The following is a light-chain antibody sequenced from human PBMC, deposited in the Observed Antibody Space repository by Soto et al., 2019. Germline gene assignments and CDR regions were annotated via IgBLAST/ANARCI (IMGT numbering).Light chain of an antibody. CDR2: DAS. CDR1: QSVSNNY. Sequence: EIGLKQSPAALSLSPGDRATLYCGASQSVSNNYLAWYQQKPGLAPRLLIYDASYRANGIPDRFSGSGSGTDFTLTISRLEPEDFVVYYCQQYGSSSWTFGQGTKV. CDR3: QQYGSSSWT. V-gene: IGKV3D-20*01. J-gene: IGKJ1*01.